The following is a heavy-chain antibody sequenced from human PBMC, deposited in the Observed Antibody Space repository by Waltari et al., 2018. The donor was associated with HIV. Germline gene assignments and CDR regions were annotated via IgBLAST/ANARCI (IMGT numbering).Heavy chain of an antibody. CDR2: ISGSGGST. V-gene: IGHV3-23*01. Sequence: EVQLLESGGGLVQPGGSLRLSCAASGFTFSSYAMSWVRQAPGKGLEWVSAISGSGGSTYYADSVKGRFTISRDNAKNTLYLQMNSLRAEDTAVYYCARNTIFGVVIGRFLIDYWGQGTLVTVSS. J-gene: IGHJ4*02. CDR3: ARNTIFGVVIGRFLIDY. CDR1: GFTFSSYA. D-gene: IGHD3-3*01.